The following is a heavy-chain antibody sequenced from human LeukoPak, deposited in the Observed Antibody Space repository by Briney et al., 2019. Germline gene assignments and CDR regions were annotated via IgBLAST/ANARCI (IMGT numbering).Heavy chain of an antibody. J-gene: IGHJ4*02. CDR2: IYSGGST. V-gene: IGHV3-53*01. CDR1: GFTVSSNY. Sequence: GGSLRLSCAASGFTVSSNYMSWVRQAPGKGLEWVSVIYSGGSTYYADSVKGRFTISRDNSKNTPYLQMNSLRAEDTAVYYCARYYYGYFDYWGQGTLVTVSS. D-gene: IGHD3-10*01. CDR3: ARYYYGYFDY.